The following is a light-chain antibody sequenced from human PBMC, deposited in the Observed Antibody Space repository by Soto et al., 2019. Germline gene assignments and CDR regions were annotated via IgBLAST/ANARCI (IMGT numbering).Light chain of an antibody. CDR2: GAS. CDR3: QQYGSSSYT. J-gene: IGKJ2*01. Sequence: EIVLTQSPGTLSLSPGERATLSCRASQGVSSRFLAWYQQKPGQAPRLLIYGASTRATGIPDRCSGSGSGTDFTLIISRLEPADFAVYYCQQYGSSSYTFGQGTKLEIK. CDR1: QGVSSRF. V-gene: IGKV3-20*01.